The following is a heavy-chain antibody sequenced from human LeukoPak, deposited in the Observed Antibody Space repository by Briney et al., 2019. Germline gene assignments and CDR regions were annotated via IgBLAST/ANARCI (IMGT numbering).Heavy chain of an antibody. D-gene: IGHD6-19*01. V-gene: IGHV3-23*01. CDR3: ARGRAAGLLDWFDP. CDR1: GFTFSRYT. Sequence: GGSLRLSCAASGFTFSRYTMAWVRQAPGKGLEWVASIVASYVGTYYVDSVKGRFVVSRDNSKNTLYLQMDRLRLEDAAMYFCARGRAAGLLDWFDPWGPGTLVTVSS. CDR2: IVASYVGT. J-gene: IGHJ5*02.